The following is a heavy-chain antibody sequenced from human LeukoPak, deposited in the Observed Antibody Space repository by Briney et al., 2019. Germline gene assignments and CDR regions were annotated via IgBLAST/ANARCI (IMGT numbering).Heavy chain of an antibody. V-gene: IGHV3-21*01. CDR2: ISSSSSYI. CDR1: GFTFSSYS. D-gene: IGHD3-10*01. CDR3: ARDGGSGSYSYYYHYGMDV. J-gene: IGHJ6*04. Sequence: PGGSLRLSCAASGFTFSSYSMNWVRQAPGKGLEWVSSISSSSSYIYYADSVKGRFTISRDNAKNSLYLQMNSLRAEDTAVYYCARDGGSGSYSYYYHYGMDVWGKGTTVTVSS.